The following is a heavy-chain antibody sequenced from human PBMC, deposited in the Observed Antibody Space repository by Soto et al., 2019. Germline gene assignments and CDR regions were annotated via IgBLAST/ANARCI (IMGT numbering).Heavy chain of an antibody. CDR1: GFTFSHYI. V-gene: IGHV3-30*03. D-gene: IGHD5-18*01. CDR2: IRDDGKKR. Sequence: VQLVESGGGVVQPGTSLRLSCAASGFTFSHYIYHWVRQAPGKGLQWVAVIRDDGKKRNYAKSVRGRFTVSRDMSKSTIFLQKNNLRIDDSAIYSCAREGDSHAFRGFDLWGQGTPVTVSS. CDR3: AREGDSHAFRGFDL. J-gene: IGHJ5*02.